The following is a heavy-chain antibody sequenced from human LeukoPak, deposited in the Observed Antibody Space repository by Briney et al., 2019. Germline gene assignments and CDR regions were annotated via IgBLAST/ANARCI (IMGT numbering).Heavy chain of an antibody. D-gene: IGHD4-23*01. CDR3: AKDRGIQLRRAPLVDY. V-gene: IGHV3-23*01. Sequence: GGSLRLSCAASGFTFSFYAMTWLRQAPGKGLEWVSAISGSGGSTYYADSVKGRFTISRDNSKNTLYLQMNSLRVEDTAVYYCAKDRGIQLRRAPLVDYWGQGTLVTVSS. CDR2: ISGSGGST. CDR1: GFTFSFYA. J-gene: IGHJ4*02.